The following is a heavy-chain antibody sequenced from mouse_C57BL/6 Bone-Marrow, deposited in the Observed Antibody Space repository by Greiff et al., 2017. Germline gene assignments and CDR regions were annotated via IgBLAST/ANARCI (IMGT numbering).Heavy chain of an antibody. D-gene: IGHD2-4*01. V-gene: IGHV1-82*01. CDR1: GYAFSSSW. J-gene: IGHJ2*01. CDR3: ARQNYYDYFDY. Sequence: QVQLQQSGPELVKPGASVKISCKASGYAFSSSWMNWVKQRPGKGLEWIGRIYPGDGDTNYNGKFKGKATLTADKSSSTAYMQLSSLTSEDSAVYFCARQNYYDYFDYWGQGTTLTVSS. CDR2: IYPGDGDT.